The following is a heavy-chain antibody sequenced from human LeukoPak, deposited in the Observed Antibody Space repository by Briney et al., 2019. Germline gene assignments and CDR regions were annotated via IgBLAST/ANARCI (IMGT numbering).Heavy chain of an antibody. D-gene: IGHD3-3*01. J-gene: IGHJ4*02. Sequence: PGGSLRLSCAASGFTFSTYTTSWVRQAPGKGLEWVSAVSGTGGSTYYADSVKGRFTISRDNSKNTLYLQMNSLRAEDTAVYYCAKASFADFWSGYYAYYFDNWGQGTLVTVSS. V-gene: IGHV3-23*01. CDR3: AKASFADFWSGYYAYYFDN. CDR1: GFTFSTYT. CDR2: VSGTGGST.